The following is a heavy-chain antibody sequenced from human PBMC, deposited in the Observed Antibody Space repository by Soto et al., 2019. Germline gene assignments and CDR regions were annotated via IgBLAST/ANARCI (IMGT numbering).Heavy chain of an antibody. D-gene: IGHD3-22*01. J-gene: IGHJ3*02. CDR2: IIPILGIA. Sequence: QVQLVQSGAEVKKPGSSVKVSCKASGGTFSSYTISWVRQAPGQGLEWMGRIIPILGIANYAQKFQGRVTITADKSTSTAYMELSSLRSEDTAVYYCARVQPPDSSGYYGAFDIWGQGTMVTVSS. V-gene: IGHV1-69*02. CDR3: ARVQPPDSSGYYGAFDI. CDR1: GGTFSSYT.